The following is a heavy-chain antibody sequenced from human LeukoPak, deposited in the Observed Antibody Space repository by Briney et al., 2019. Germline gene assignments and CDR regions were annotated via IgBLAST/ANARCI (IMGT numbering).Heavy chain of an antibody. CDR1: GYSFADYY. Sequence: ASVKVSCKASGYSFADYYMHWVRQAPGQGLEWMGIINPSGGSTSYAQKFQGRVTMTRDMSTSTVYMELRSLRSDDTAVYYCARVGEAYCGGDCRPFDYWGQGTLVTVSS. D-gene: IGHD2-21*02. CDR3: ARVGEAYCGGDCRPFDY. J-gene: IGHJ4*02. V-gene: IGHV1-46*01. CDR2: INPSGGST.